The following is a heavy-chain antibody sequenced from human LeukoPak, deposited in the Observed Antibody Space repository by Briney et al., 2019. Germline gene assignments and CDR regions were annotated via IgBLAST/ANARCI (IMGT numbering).Heavy chain of an antibody. CDR2: ISGSGGST. J-gene: IGHJ4*02. CDR3: AKDGVVWFRELLWFDY. Sequence: GESLRLSCAASGFTFSAYWMTWVRQAPGKGLEWVSAISGSGGSTYYADSVKGRFTISRDNSKNTLYLQMNSLRAEDTAVYYCAKDGVVWFRELLWFDYWGQGTLVTVSS. D-gene: IGHD3-10*01. CDR1: GFTFSAYW. V-gene: IGHV3-23*01.